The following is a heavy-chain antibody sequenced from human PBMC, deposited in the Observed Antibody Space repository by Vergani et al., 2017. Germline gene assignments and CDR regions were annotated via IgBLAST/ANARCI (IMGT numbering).Heavy chain of an antibody. CDR2: ISYDGSNK. D-gene: IGHD6-19*01. CDR3: AKDRQWLVRGGGAFDY. J-gene: IGHJ4*02. V-gene: IGHV3-30*18. CDR1: GFTFSSYG. Sequence: QVQLVESGGGVVQPGRSLRLSCAASGFTFSSYGMHWVRQAPGKGLEWVAVISYDGSNKYYVDSVKGRFTISRDNSKNTLYLQMNSLRAEDTAVYYCAKDRQWLVRGGGAFDYWGQGTLVTVSS.